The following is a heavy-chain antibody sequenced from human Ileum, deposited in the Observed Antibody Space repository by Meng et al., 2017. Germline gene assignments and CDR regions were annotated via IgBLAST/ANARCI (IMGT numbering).Heavy chain of an antibody. Sequence: SETLSLTCAVFGDSISSTNWWSWVRQPPGKGPEWIGDVFHTGSSNYSPSLRSRVTISVDKSKNQFSLNLSSVTAADTAVYFCARKGGAYSTGHFPHFDYWGHGSLVT. J-gene: IGHJ4*01. V-gene: IGHV4-4*02. CDR2: VFHTGSS. CDR3: ARKGGAYSTGHFPHFDY. CDR1: GDSISSTNW. D-gene: IGHD6-19*01.